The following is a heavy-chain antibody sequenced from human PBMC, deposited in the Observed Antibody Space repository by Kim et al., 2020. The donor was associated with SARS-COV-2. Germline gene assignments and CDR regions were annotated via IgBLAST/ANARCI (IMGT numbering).Heavy chain of an antibody. Sequence: GRFTISRDDAKNSLYLQMNSLRVEDTALYYCAKEMSIAAGGFYYYYGMDVWGQGTTVTVSS. CDR3: AKEMSIAAGGFYYYYGMDV. J-gene: IGHJ6*01. D-gene: IGHD6-13*01. V-gene: IGHV3-9*01.